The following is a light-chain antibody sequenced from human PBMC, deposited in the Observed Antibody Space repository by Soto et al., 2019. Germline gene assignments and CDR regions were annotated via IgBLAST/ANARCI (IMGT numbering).Light chain of an antibody. CDR2: AAS. J-gene: IGKJ5*01. CDR3: QEYNQAQTT. CDR1: QGISNY. Sequence: DIQMTQSPSSLSASVGDRVTITCRASQGISNYLAWYQQKPGKVPKLLIYAASTLQSGVPSRFSGSGSGTDFTLTISSLQPEDGATYYCQEYNQAQTTFGEEKQRKIK. V-gene: IGKV1-27*01.